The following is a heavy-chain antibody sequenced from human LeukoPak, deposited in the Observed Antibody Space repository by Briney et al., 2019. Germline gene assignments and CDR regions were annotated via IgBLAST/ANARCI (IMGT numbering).Heavy chain of an antibody. CDR3: ARGLAGAHSGAIYSGL. V-gene: IGHV4-59*01. J-gene: IGHJ2*01. Sequence: SETLSLTCTVSGASLTYWTWIRQPPGKGLEWIGVIYNHGRTEYNPSLNSRVTISFYTSANEVSLKLRSVTAADTAVYYCARGLAGAHSGAIYSGLWGRGTVVTVSS. D-gene: IGHD1-26*01. CDR1: GASLTY. CDR2: IYNHGRT.